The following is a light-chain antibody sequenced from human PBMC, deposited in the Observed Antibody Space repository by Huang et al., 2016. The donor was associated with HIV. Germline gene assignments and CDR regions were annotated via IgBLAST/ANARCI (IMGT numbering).Light chain of an antibody. CDR2: AST. CDR1: QNINIH. Sequence: DIQMTQSPSFLSAFVGDNVTITCRASQNINIHLNWYRQRPGKAPELLIYASTTLHRGFPSRFTGSGSGTDFTLTINSLQPEDSAFYSCQQSYSSPRVTFGPGTKV. CDR3: QQSYSSPRVT. J-gene: IGKJ3*01. V-gene: IGKV1-39*01.